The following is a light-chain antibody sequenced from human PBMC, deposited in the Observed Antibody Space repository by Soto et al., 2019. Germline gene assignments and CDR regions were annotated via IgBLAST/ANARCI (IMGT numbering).Light chain of an antibody. CDR3: CSYAGNSLWV. CDR2: DVS. J-gene: IGLJ3*02. CDR1: SSDVGGYNY. Sequence: QSALTQPRSVXGSXXXXXXISCTGTSSDVGGYNYVSWYQQHPGKAPKLMIYDVSKWPSGVPDRFSGSKSGNTASLTISGLQAEDEADYYCCSYAGNSLWVFGGGTKVTVL. V-gene: IGLV2-11*01.